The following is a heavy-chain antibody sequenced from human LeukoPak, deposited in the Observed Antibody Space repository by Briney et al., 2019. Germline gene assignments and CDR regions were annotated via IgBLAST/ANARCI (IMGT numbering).Heavy chain of an antibody. Sequence: ASVKVSCKASGYTFTGYYMHWVRQAPGQGLEWMGRIIPILGIANYAQKLQGRVTMTTDTSTSTAYMELRSLRSDDTAVYYCARDRYDFWSGYHNDAFDIWGQGTMVTVSS. V-gene: IGHV1-18*04. CDR3: ARDRYDFWSGYHNDAFDI. CDR1: GYTFTGYY. J-gene: IGHJ3*02. CDR2: IIPILGIA. D-gene: IGHD3-3*01.